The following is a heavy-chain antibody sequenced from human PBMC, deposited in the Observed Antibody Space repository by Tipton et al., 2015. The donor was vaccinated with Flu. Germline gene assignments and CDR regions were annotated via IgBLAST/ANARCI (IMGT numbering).Heavy chain of an antibody. CDR3: VGRGAGLSAHRGKKKYTPSPGSGPPISKPPPRGRFPGTRGLGPAADTAVYYCVGRGLLTRLTY. V-gene: IGHV4-59*08. CDR1: GGAISSYY. D-gene: IGHD1-14*01. Sequence: TLSLTCTVSGGAISSYYWHWIRQPSGKGLEWIGSISDSGRTKYSPSLQSRVTMSIDTSKSQFSLNLRSVTAADTAVYYCVGRGAGLSAHRGKKKYTPSPGSGPPISKPPPRGRFPGTRGLGPAADTAVYYCVGRGLLTRLTYWGQGVLGTVSS. J-gene: IGHJ4*02. CDR2: ISDSGRT.